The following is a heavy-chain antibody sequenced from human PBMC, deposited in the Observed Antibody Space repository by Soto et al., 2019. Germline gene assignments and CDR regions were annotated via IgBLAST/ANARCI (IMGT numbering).Heavy chain of an antibody. Sequence: GGSLRLSCAASGFTFSNAWMNWVRQAPGKGLEWVGRIKSKTDGGTTDYAAPVKGRFTISRDDSKNTLYLQMNSLKTEDTAVYYCTTEGSLEWSPMGYYYGMDVWGQGTTVTVSS. D-gene: IGHD3-3*01. CDR2: IKSKTDGGTT. J-gene: IGHJ6*02. CDR3: TTEGSLEWSPMGYYYGMDV. V-gene: IGHV3-15*07. CDR1: GFTFSNAW.